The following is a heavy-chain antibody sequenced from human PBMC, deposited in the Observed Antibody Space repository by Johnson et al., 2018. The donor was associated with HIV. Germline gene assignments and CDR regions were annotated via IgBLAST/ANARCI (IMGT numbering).Heavy chain of an antibody. CDR2: ISSGGRT. Sequence: VQLVESGGGLVQPGGSLRLSCVASGFSVSSDYMSWVRQAPGKGPEWVSLISSGGRTYYADSVKGRFTISRDNSKNTLYLQMNNLRAEDTAIYYCARARAGAFDIWGQGTMVTVAS. CDR1: GFSVSSDY. J-gene: IGHJ3*02. D-gene: IGHD6-19*01. V-gene: IGHV3-66*02. CDR3: ARARAGAFDI.